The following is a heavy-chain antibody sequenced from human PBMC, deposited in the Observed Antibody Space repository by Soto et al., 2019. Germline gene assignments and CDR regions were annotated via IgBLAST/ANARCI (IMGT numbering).Heavy chain of an antibody. D-gene: IGHD5-12*01. CDR1: GGSISSYY. Sequence: PSETLSLTCTVSGGSISSYYWSWIRQPPGKGLEWIGYIYYSGSTNYNPSLKSRVTITVDTSKNQFSLKLSSVTAADTAVYYCARRGEMATIDAFDIWGQGTMVS. CDR3: ARRGEMATIDAFDI. V-gene: IGHV4-59*08. J-gene: IGHJ3*02. CDR2: IYYSGST.